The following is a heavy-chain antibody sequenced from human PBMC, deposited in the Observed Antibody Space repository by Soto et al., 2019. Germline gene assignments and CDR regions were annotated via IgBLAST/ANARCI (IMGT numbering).Heavy chain of an antibody. CDR2: IIPILGIA. J-gene: IGHJ1*01. CDR3: ARDQGVGATDAEYFQH. D-gene: IGHD1-26*01. Sequence: QVQLVQSGAEVKKPGSSVKVSCKASGGTFSSYTISWVRQAPGQGLEWMGRIIPILGIANYAQKFQGRVTITADKSTSTAYMELSSLRSEDTAVYYCARDQGVGATDAEYFQHWGQGTLVTVSS. CDR1: GGTFSSYT. V-gene: IGHV1-69*08.